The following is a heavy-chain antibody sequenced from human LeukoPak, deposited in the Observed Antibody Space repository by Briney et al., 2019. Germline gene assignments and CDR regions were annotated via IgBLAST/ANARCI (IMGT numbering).Heavy chain of an antibody. CDR3: AKAILPATILSFNDY. V-gene: IGHV3-23*01. CDR1: GFTFSSYA. D-gene: IGHD2-2*02. CDR2: ISGGGSST. Sequence: GGSLRLSCAASGFTFSSYAMSWVRQAPGKGLEWVSTISGGGSSTYYADSVKGRFTISRDNSKNTLYLQMNSRRAEDTAIYYCAKAILPATILSFNDYWGQGPLVTVSS. J-gene: IGHJ4*02.